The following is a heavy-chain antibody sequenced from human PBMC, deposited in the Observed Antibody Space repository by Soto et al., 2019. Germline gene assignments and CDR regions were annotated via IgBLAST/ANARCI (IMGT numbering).Heavy chain of an antibody. CDR2: ITSDGGNT. CDR1: GFTFSSFA. CDR3: AKVRGGNNRYSFDY. J-gene: IGHJ4*02. Sequence: EVQLLESGGGLVQPGGSLRLSCAASGFTFSSFAMTWVRQAPGKGLQWVSTITSDGGNTYYVDSVKGRFTISRDNSRNTLYLQMNSLRGGDTAAYYCAKVRGGNNRYSFDYWGQGTLVTVSS. V-gene: IGHV3-23*01. D-gene: IGHD3-10*01.